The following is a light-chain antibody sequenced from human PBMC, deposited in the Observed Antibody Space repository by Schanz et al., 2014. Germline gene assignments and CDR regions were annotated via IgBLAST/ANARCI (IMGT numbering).Light chain of an antibody. J-gene: IGKJ4*01. CDR2: GAF. V-gene: IGKV3-15*01. CDR3: QHYDSAPLT. CDR1: QSISTK. Sequence: EIVMTQSPATLSVSPGERATLSCRASQSISTKLAWYQQKPGQAPRLLIHGAFTRATGIPDRFSGRGSGTDFTLTISRLEPEDFAVYYCQHYDSAPLTFGGGTRVEIK.